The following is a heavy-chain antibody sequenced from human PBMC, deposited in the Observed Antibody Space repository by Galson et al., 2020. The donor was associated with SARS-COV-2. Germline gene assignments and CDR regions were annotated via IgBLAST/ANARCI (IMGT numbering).Heavy chain of an antibody. J-gene: IGHJ4*02. Sequence: QLGESLKISCAASGFTFSSYGMHWVRQAPAKGLEWVAVIWYDGSNQYYADSVKGRFTISRDNSKNTLYLQMNSLRAEDTAVYYCARERVTDGSGSYYVDYWGQGTLVTVSS. CDR3: ARERVTDGSGSYYVDY. CDR1: GFTFSSYG. D-gene: IGHD3-10*01. CDR2: IWYDGSNQ. V-gene: IGHV3-33*01.